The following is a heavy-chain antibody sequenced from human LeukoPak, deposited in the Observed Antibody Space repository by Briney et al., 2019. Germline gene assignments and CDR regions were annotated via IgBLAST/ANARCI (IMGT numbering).Heavy chain of an antibody. V-gene: IGHV1-46*01. CDR2: INPSGGST. J-gene: IGHJ6*03. CDR3: AREPFPCITMVRDTCYYYYYMDV. CDR1: GYTFTSYY. Sequence: ASVKVSCKASGYTFTSYYMHWVRQAPGQGLEWMGIINPSGGSTSYAQKFQGRVTMTRDTSTSTVYMELGSLRSEDTAVYYCAREPFPCITMVRDTCYYYYYMDVWGKGTTVTISS. D-gene: IGHD3-10*01.